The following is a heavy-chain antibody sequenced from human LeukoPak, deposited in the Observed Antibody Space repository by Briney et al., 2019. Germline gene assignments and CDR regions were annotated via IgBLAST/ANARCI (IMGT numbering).Heavy chain of an antibody. V-gene: IGHV4-59*01. CDR3: ARWSSSSGYYY. Sequence: SETLSLTGTVSGGSISSYYWSWIRQPPGKGLEWIGYIYYSGSTNYNPSLKSRVTISVDTSKNQFSLKLSSVTAADTAVYYCARWSSSSGYYYWGQGTLVTVSS. J-gene: IGHJ4*02. CDR2: IYYSGST. CDR1: GGSISSYY. D-gene: IGHD3-22*01.